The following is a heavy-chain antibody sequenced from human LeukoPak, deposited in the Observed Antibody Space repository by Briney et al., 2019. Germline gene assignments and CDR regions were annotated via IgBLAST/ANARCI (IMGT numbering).Heavy chain of an antibody. Sequence: GGSLRLSCAASGFTFSSYAMSWVRQAPGKGLEWVSAISGSGGSTYYADSVKGRFTISRDNSKNTLYLQMNSLRAEDTAVYYCAKAPPFYVLGHDYYFDYGGQGPLVTVSS. CDR2: ISGSGGST. D-gene: IGHD2/OR15-2a*01. V-gene: IGHV3-23*01. J-gene: IGHJ4*02. CDR3: AKAPPFYVLGHDYYFDY. CDR1: GFTFSSYA.